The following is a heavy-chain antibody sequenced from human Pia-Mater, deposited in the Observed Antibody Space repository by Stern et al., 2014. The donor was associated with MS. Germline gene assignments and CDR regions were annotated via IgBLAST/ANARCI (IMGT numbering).Heavy chain of an antibody. V-gene: IGHV3-11*01. CDR2: ISSSGSSR. J-gene: IGHJ3*02. Sequence: LQLVESGGGLVQPGGSLRLSCAASGFTFSDYYMSWIRQAPGKGLEWVSSISSSGSSRYYADSVKGRFTISRDNAKNSLYLQMNSLRAEDTAVYYCARSHSKWLVHDAFDIWGQGTMVSVSS. D-gene: IGHD6-19*01. CDR1: GFTFSDYY. CDR3: ARSHSKWLVHDAFDI.